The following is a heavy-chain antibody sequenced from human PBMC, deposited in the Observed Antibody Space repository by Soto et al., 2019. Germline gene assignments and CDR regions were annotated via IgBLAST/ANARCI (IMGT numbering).Heavy chain of an antibody. V-gene: IGHV1-69*13. J-gene: IGHJ4*02. CDR2: IIPIFGTA. D-gene: IGHD3-22*01. CDR3: ARNPLLGDYDSGRLDY. Sequence: SVKVSCKASGGTFSSYAISWVRQAPGQGLEWMGGIIPIFGTANYAQKFQGRVTITADESTSTAYVELSSLRSEDTAVYYCARNPLLGDYDSGRLDYWGQGTLVTVSS. CDR1: GGTFSSYA.